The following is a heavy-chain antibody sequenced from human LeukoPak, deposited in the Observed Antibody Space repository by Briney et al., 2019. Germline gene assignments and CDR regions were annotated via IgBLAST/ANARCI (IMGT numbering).Heavy chain of an antibody. CDR2: ISSSSYI. V-gene: IGHV3-21*01. CDR1: GFTFSSYS. J-gene: IGHJ4*02. CDR3: ARDLPSPYYYDSSGYYTFDY. Sequence: PGGSLRLSCAASGFTFSSYSMNWVRQAPGKGLEWVSSISSSSYIYYADSVKGRFTVSRDNAKNSLYLQMNSLRAEDTAVYYCARDLPSPYYYDSSGYYTFDYWGQGTLVTVSS. D-gene: IGHD3-22*01.